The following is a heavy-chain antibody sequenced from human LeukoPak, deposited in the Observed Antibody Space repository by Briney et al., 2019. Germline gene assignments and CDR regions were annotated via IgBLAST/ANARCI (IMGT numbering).Heavy chain of an antibody. V-gene: IGHV3-43*02. Sequence: LPGGSLRLSCAASGFTFDDYAMHWVRQAPGKGLEWVSLISGDGGSTYYADSVKGRFTISRDDSGNTVSLQMNSLRVEDTAVYYCARDNLGFGPGSASQDYWGRGALVSVSS. D-gene: IGHD3-16*01. J-gene: IGHJ4*02. CDR2: ISGDGGST. CDR3: ARDNLGFGPGSASQDY. CDR1: GFTFDDYA.